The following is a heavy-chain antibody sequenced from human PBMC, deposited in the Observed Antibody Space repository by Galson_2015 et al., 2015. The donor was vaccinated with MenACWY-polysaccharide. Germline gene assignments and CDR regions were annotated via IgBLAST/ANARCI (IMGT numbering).Heavy chain of an antibody. D-gene: IGHD3-16*01. J-gene: IGHJ6*02. CDR3: ARERAGGHYYYYGMDV. CDR1: GYTFTSYD. V-gene: IGHV1-8*01. CDR2: MNPHRGNT. Sequence: SVKVSCKASGYTFTSYDINWVRQATGQGLEWMGWMNPHRGNTGYAQKFQGRVTMTRNTSISTAYMELSSLRSEDTAVYYCARERAGGHYYYYGMDVWGQGTPVTVSS.